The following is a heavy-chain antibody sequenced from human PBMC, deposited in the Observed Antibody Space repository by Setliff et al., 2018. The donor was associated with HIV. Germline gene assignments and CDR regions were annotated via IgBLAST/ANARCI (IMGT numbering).Heavy chain of an antibody. J-gene: IGHJ5*02. D-gene: IGHD3-22*01. CDR3: ARSYYYDSSGYSSRYWFDP. CDR1: GGSITSGGYY. Sequence: SETLSFTCTVSGGSITSGGYYWSWIRQHPGKGLEWIGYIYYSGSTNYNPSLKSRVTISVDKSKNQFSLKLSSVTAADTAVYYCARSYYYDSSGYSSRYWFDPWGQGTLVTVSS. CDR2: IYYSGST. V-gene: IGHV4-31*03.